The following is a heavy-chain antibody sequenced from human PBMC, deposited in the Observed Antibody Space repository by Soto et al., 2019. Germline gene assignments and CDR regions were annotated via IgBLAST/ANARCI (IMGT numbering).Heavy chain of an antibody. J-gene: IGHJ6*02. D-gene: IGHD4-17*01. Sequence: GGSLRLSCAASGFTFYSYAMTGVRQALGKALVWVSTIIGSGDSTYYADSVKGRFSISRDNYKNTVSLQMNSLRAENTAVYFCERVWDIMVTTRNYFCGIDVWGRGISVIVSS. CDR2: IIGSGDST. V-gene: IGHV3-23*01. CDR3: ERVWDIMVTTRNYFCGIDV. CDR1: GFTFYSYA.